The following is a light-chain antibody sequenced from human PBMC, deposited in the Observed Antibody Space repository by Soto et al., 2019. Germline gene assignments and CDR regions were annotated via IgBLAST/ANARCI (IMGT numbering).Light chain of an antibody. CDR2: GAS. J-gene: IGKJ1*01. CDR1: QGVSSNY. CDR3: HQYGSSPQT. Sequence: VMTQSPGTLSLSTGERVTLSCRASQGVSSNYLAWYQQIPGQAPRLVAYGASTRATGIADRVSGSGSGTDFTLSISRLEPEDFAVYYCHQYGSSPQTFCQGTKVDI. V-gene: IGKV3-20*01.